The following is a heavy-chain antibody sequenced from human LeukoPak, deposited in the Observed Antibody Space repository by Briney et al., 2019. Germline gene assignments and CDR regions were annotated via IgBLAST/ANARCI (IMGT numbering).Heavy chain of an antibody. CDR3: ARDSWSGNFWIGYYTSTKNWFDP. D-gene: IGHD3-3*01. V-gene: IGHV1-18*01. CDR1: GYTFTSYG. CDR2: ISAYNGNT. J-gene: IGHJ5*02. Sequence: GASVKVSCKASGYTFTSYGISWVRQAPGQGLEWMGWISAYNGNTNYAQKLQGRVTMTTDTSTSTAYMELRSLRSDDTAVYYCARDSWSGNFWIGYYTSTKNWFDPWGQGTLVTVSS.